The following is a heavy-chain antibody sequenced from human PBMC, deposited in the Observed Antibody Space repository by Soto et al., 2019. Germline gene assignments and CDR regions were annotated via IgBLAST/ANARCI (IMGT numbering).Heavy chain of an antibody. V-gene: IGHV3-15*07. J-gene: IGHJ4*02. CDR2: IKSKTDGGTT. CDR3: TTDNPVKAASAEY. Sequence: EVQLVESGGGLVKPGGSLRLSCAASGFTFSNAWMNWVRQAPGKGLEWVGRIKSKTDGGTTDYAAPVKGRFTISRDDSKNTLYLQMNSLQSDDTAVYTCTTDNPVKAASAEYWGQGTLVTVSS. CDR1: GFTFSNAW. D-gene: IGHD6-13*01.